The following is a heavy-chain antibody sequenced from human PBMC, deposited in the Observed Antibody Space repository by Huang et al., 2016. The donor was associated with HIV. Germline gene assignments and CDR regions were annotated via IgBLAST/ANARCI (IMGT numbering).Heavy chain of an antibody. J-gene: IGHJ4*02. CDR1: RFTFSTYA. Sequence: DVQLLESGGDFVQPGGSLRLSCAASRFTFSTYAMSWVRQVPGKGLEWVSAISGSGDKTYYADSVKGRFTISRDKSKNTLFLQMNSLRAEDTAVYYCAKVPTVVTFHWGQGTLVTVSS. CDR2: ISGSGDKT. CDR3: AKVPTVVTFH. V-gene: IGHV3-23*01. D-gene: IGHD2-21*02.